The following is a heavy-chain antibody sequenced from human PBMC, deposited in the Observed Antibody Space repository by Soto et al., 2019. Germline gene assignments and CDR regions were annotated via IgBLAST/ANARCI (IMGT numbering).Heavy chain of an antibody. CDR3: ARGLRTNWFDP. CDR2: MNPNSGNT. J-gene: IGHJ5*02. V-gene: IGHV1-8*02. Sequence: ASVKVTCKESGYTLTSNYRQWVRQATGQGLEWMGWMNPNSGNTGYAQKFQGRVTMTRNTSISTAYMELSSLRSEDTAVYYCARGLRTNWFDPWGQGTLVTVSS. CDR1: GYTLTSNY.